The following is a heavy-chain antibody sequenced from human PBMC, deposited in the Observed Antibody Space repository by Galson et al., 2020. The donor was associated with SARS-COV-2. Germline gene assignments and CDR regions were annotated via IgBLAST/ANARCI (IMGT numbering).Heavy chain of an antibody. D-gene: IGHD3-22*01. CDR2: ISAYNGNT. V-gene: IGHV1-18*04. J-gene: IGHJ4*02. CDR3: AREGGYYYDSSGLLDY. CDR1: GYTFTSYG. Sequence: ASVKVSCKASGYTFTSYGISRVRQAPGQGLEWMGWISAYNGNTNYAQKLQGRVTMTTDTSTSTAYMELRSLRSDDTAVYYCAREGGYYYDSSGLLDYWGQGTLVTVSS.